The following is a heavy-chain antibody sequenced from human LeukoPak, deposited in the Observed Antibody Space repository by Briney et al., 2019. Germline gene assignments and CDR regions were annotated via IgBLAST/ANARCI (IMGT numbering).Heavy chain of an antibody. J-gene: IGHJ4*02. V-gene: IGHV4-31*03. CDR1: GGSISSGGYY. CDR3: ARVRGWVAVAGHYVDY. Sequence: SQTLSLTCTVSGGSISSGGYYWRWVRQHPEKGLEWIGYIYYSGTAYYNPSLKSRVTMSVDTSKNQFSLKLDSVTAADTAVYYCARVRGWVAVAGHYVDYWGQGTLVTVSS. CDR2: IYYSGTA. D-gene: IGHD6-19*01.